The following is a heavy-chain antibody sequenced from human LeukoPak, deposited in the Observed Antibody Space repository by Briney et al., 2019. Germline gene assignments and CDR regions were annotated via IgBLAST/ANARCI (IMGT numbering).Heavy chain of an antibody. CDR3: AKDHKVMIVGTAAFDI. CDR2: ISWNSGSI. Sequence: GGSLRLSCAASGFTFDDYAMHWVRQAPGKGLEWVSGISWNSGSIGYADSVKGRFTISRDNAKNSLYLQMNSLRAEDTALYYCAKDHKVMIVGTAAFDIWGQGTMVTVSS. V-gene: IGHV3-9*01. CDR1: GFTFDDYA. D-gene: IGHD3-22*01. J-gene: IGHJ3*02.